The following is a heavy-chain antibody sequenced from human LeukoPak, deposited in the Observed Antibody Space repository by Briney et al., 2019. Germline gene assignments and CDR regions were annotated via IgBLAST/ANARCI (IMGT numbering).Heavy chain of an antibody. D-gene: IGHD6-13*01. J-gene: IGHJ5*02. CDR3: ARVRGSSWYRAEGWFDP. CDR1: GGTFSSYA. V-gene: IGHV1-69*05. Sequence: SVKVSCEASGGTFSSYAISWVRQAPGQGLEWMGRIIPIFGTANYAQKFQGRVTITTDESTSTAYMELSSLRSEDTAVYYCARVRGSSWYRAEGWFDPWGQGTLVTVSS. CDR2: IIPIFGTA.